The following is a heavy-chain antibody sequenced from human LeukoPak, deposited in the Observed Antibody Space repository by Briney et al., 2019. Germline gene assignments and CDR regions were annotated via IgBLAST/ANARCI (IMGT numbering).Heavy chain of an antibody. CDR3: ARDRYYYDSSGYYRLDY. CDR2: IRYDGSNK. V-gene: IGHV3-30*02. Sequence: GSLRLSCAASGFTLSNYGIHWVRQAPGKGLEWVAFIRYDGSNKYYADSVKGRFTISRDISKNTVYLQMNSLRAEDTAVYYCARDRYYYDSSGYYRLDYWGQGTLVTVSS. D-gene: IGHD3-22*01. CDR1: GFTLSNYG. J-gene: IGHJ4*02.